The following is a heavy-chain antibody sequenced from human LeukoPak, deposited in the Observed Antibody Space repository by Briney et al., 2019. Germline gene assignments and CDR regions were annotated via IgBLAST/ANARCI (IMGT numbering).Heavy chain of an antibody. D-gene: IGHD2/OR15-2a*01. CDR3: ATTFRSESAFDI. Sequence: GSTVKVSCKASGDTFSSYTVSWVRHAPGQGLEWMGSITPILGITNYAQKFQDRVTITADKSTSTAYMELSSLRSEDTAVYYCATTFRSESAFDIWGQGTMVTVSS. CDR1: GDTFSSYT. CDR2: ITPILGIT. V-gene: IGHV1-69*02. J-gene: IGHJ3*02.